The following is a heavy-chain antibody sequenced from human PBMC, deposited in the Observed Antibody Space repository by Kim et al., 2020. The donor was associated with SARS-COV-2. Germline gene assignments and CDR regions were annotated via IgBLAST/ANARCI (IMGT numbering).Heavy chain of an antibody. J-gene: IGHJ4*02. V-gene: IGHV1-46*01. Sequence: ASVKVSCKASGNTFAKYYIHWVRQAPGQGLEWMGVIDPSGSGRSYAQKFRGRITVTRDTSTSIRYMELSSLRSDDSAVYFCTSRHGHEYIAQGFYHWGQG. D-gene: IGHD5-18*01. CDR3: TSRHGHEYIAQGFYH. CDR2: IDPSGSGR. CDR1: GNTFAKYY.